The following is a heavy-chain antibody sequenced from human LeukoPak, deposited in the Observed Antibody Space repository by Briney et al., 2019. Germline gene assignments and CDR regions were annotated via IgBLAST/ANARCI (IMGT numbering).Heavy chain of an antibody. D-gene: IGHD6-19*01. CDR3: ARGPRIAVAGRRSWFDP. V-gene: IGHV4-34*01. J-gene: IGHJ5*02. CDR1: GGSFSGYY. Sequence: SETLSPTCAVYGGSFSGYYWSWIRQPPGKGLEWIGEINHSGSTNYNPSLKSRVTISVDTSKNQFSLKLSSVTAADTAVYYCARGPRIAVAGRRSWFDPWGQGTLVTVSS. CDR2: INHSGST.